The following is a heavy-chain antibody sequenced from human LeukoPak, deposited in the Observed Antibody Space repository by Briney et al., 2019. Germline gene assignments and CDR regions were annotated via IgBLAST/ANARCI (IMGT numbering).Heavy chain of an antibody. Sequence: SQTLSLTCAVSGGSISSGGYSWSWIRQPPGKGLEWIGYIYHSGSTYYNPSLKSRVTISVDRSKNQFSLKLSSVTAADTAVYYCAREVRIQLWYGPFDYWGQGTLVTVSS. CDR1: GGSISSGGYS. J-gene: IGHJ4*02. CDR2: IYHSGST. D-gene: IGHD5-18*01. V-gene: IGHV4-30-2*01. CDR3: AREVRIQLWYGPFDY.